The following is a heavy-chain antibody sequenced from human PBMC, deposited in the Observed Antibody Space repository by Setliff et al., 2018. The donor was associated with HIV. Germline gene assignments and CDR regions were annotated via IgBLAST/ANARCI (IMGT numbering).Heavy chain of an antibody. CDR2: IYASGST. V-gene: IGHV4-61*02. CDR1: GGSISSGSYY. CDR3: ARHRDPPGTSWVYYYYYMDL. Sequence: SETLSLTCTVSGGSISSGSYYWSWIRQPAGKGLEWIGRIYASGSTNYNPSLKSRVTTSVDTSKNQFSLKLTSVTAADTGVYYCARHRDPPGTSWVYYYYYMDLWGEGTTVTVSS. J-gene: IGHJ6*03. D-gene: IGHD6-13*01.